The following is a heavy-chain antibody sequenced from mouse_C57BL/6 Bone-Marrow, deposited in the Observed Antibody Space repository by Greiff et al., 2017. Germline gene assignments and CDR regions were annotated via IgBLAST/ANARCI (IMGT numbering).Heavy chain of an antibody. D-gene: IGHD2-2*01. Sequence: QVTLKVSGPGLLQPSQPLSLTCSFSGFSLSTFGMGVGWIRQPSGKGLEWLAYIWWDDDKYYNPALKSRLTISKDTSKNQVFLKIANVDTADTATYYCARIGNYGYGRAWFAYWGQGTLVTVSA. CDR1: GFSLSTFGMG. J-gene: IGHJ3*01. CDR2: IWWDDDK. V-gene: IGHV8-8*01. CDR3: ARIGNYGYGRAWFAY.